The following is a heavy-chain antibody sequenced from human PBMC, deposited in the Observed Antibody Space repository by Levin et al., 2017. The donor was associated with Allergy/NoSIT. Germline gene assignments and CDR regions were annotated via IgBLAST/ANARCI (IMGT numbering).Heavy chain of an antibody. D-gene: IGHD3-22*01. V-gene: IGHV5-51*01. Sequence: GESLKISCKGSGYSFTNYWIGWVRQMPGKGLEWMGIIYPADSDTRYSPSFQGQVTISADKSISTAYLQWSSLKASDTAIYYCARASYYDNSGYYPMGEAFDIWGQGTMVTVSS. CDR1: GYSFTNYW. CDR3: ARASYYDNSGYYPMGEAFDI. J-gene: IGHJ3*02. CDR2: IYPADSDT.